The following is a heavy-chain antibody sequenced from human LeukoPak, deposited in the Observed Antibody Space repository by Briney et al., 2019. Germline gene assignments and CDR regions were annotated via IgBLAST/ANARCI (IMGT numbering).Heavy chain of an antibody. Sequence: PSETLSLTCTVSGGSISSYYWSWIRQPPGKGLEWIGYIYYSGSTNYNPSLKSGVTISVDTSKNQFSLKLSSVTAADTAVYYCASLSYYNRDAFDIWGQGTMVTVSS. J-gene: IGHJ3*02. D-gene: IGHD1-26*01. CDR2: IYYSGST. CDR3: ASLSYYNRDAFDI. V-gene: IGHV4-59*01. CDR1: GGSISSYY.